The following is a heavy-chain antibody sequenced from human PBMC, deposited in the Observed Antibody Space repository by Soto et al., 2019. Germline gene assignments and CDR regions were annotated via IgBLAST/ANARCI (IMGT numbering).Heavy chain of an antibody. CDR3: IRDYGEAGSTNAFDI. CDR2: INSDGSGA. D-gene: IGHD3-10*01. Sequence: PGGSLRLSCVAAGFTFSSFWMHWVRQAPGKGLVWVSRINSDGSGASYADFVEGRFTISRDNAKNTVYFQMNSLREEDTAVYYCIRDYGEAGSTNAFDIWGQGTMVTVSS. J-gene: IGHJ3*02. V-gene: IGHV3-74*01. CDR1: GFTFSSFW.